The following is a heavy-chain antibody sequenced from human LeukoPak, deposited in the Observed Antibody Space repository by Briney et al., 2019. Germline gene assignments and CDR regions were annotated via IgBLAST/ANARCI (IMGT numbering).Heavy chain of an antibody. Sequence: PSETLSLTCTVSGGSISGYYWSWIRQPPGNGLEWIGYIYYSGSTDYNPSLKSRVTISVDTSKNQFSLKLSSVTAADTAVYYCARGQDHCTNGVCYTAGNPNFDYWGQGTLVTVSS. J-gene: IGHJ4*02. V-gene: IGHV4-59*01. CDR2: IYYSGST. CDR1: GGSISGYY. D-gene: IGHD2-8*01. CDR3: ARGQDHCTNGVCYTAGNPNFDY.